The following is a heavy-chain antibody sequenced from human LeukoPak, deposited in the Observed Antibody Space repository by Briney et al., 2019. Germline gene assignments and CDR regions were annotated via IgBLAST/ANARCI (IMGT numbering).Heavy chain of an antibody. J-gene: IGHJ4*02. V-gene: IGHV3-7*03. CDR3: ARAGPGIAAAAPRY. CDR2: IKQDGSEK. D-gene: IGHD6-13*01. CDR1: GFTFSSYW. Sequence: PGGSLRLSCAASGFTFSSYWMSWVRQAPGKGLEWVANIKQDGSEKYYVDSVEGRFTISRDNAKNSLYLQMNSLRAEDTAVYYCARAGPGIAAAAPRYWGQGTLVTVSS.